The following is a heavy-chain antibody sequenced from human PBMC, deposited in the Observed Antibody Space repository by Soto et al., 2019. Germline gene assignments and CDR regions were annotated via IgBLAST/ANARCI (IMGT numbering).Heavy chain of an antibody. CDR3: AKDRYLDHDSRGYLFDN. CDR2: ISRYGDIT. J-gene: IGHJ4*02. Sequence: EVQLLESGVDLIQPGGSLRLSCAASGFTFNIYAMTWVRQAPGKGLEWVSAISRYGDITYYADSVEGRFTISRDNSKNTLYLQMNSLTAEDTAVYYCAKDRYLDHDSRGYLFDNWGQGTLVTVSS. CDR1: GFTFNIYA. V-gene: IGHV3-23*01. D-gene: IGHD3-22*01.